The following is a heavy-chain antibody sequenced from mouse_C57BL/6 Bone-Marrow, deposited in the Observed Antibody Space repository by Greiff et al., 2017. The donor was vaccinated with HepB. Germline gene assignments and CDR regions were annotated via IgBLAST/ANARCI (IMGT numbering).Heavy chain of an antibody. Sequence: EVKVVESGGDLVKPGGSLKLSCAASGFTFSSYGMSWVRQTPDKRLEWVATISSGGSYTYYPDSVKGRFTISRDNAKNTLYLQMSSLKSEDTAMYYCARRGWLLPNWYFDVWGTGTTVTVSS. CDR3: ARRGWLLPNWYFDV. V-gene: IGHV5-6*02. D-gene: IGHD2-3*01. CDR1: GFTFSSYG. J-gene: IGHJ1*03. CDR2: ISSGGSYT.